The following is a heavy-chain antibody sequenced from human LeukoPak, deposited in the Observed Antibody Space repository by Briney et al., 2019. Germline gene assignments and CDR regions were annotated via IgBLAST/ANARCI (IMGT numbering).Heavy chain of an antibody. Sequence: GASVKVSCKASGYTFTSYDINWVRQATGRGLEWMGWMNPNSGNTGYAQKFQGRVTITRNTSISTAYMELSSLRSEDTAVYYCASAYNSGSYASFDYWGQGTLVTVSS. D-gene: IGHD3-10*01. V-gene: IGHV1-8*03. J-gene: IGHJ4*02. CDR1: GYTFTSYD. CDR3: ASAYNSGSYASFDY. CDR2: MNPNSGNT.